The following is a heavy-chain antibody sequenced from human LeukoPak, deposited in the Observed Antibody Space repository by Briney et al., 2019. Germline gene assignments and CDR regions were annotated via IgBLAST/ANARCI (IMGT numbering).Heavy chain of an antibody. Sequence: GESLKISCKGSGYSFTSYWIGWVRQAPGKGLEWVGFIRSKAYGGTTEYAASVKGRFTISRDDSKSIAYLQMNSLKTEDTAVYYCTREVHSGDYYYYYMDVWGKGTTVTISS. CDR1: GYSFTSYW. V-gene: IGHV3-49*02. CDR2: IRSKAYGGTT. CDR3: TREVHSGDYYYYYMDV. J-gene: IGHJ6*03. D-gene: IGHD1-26*01.